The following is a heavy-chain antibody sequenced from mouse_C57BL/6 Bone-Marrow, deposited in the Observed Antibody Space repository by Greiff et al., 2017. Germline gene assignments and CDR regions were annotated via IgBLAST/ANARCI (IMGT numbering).Heavy chain of an antibody. CDR2: IRSKSNNYAT. J-gene: IGHJ2*01. CDR1: GFSFNTYA. CDR3: VRDSTVVATRYYFDY. V-gene: IGHV10-1*01. Sequence: EVQLMESGGGLVQPKGSLKLSCAASGFSFNTYAMNWVRQAPGKGLEWVARIRSKSNNYATYYADSVKDRFTISRDDSESMLYLQMNNLKTEDTAMYYCVRDSTVVATRYYFDYWGQGTTLTVSA. D-gene: IGHD1-1*01.